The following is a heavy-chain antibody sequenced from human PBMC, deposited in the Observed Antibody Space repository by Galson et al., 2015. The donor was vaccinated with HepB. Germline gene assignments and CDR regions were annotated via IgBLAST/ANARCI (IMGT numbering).Heavy chain of an antibody. V-gene: IGHV3-43*01. CDR3: SKELDTMFFDY. Sequence: SLRLSCAASGFVFRKYTIHWVHQVPGQGLEWVSLIRDGNTFYADSVRGRFTVSRDNTRNSVYLQMDNLKSEYTAFYFCSKELDTMFFDYWGRGTLVTVSS. CDR2: IRDGNT. D-gene: IGHD3-10*02. J-gene: IGHJ4*01. CDR1: GFVFRKYT.